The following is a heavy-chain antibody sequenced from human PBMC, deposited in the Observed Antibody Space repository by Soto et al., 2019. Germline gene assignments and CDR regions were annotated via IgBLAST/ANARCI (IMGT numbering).Heavy chain of an antibody. CDR2: IHYNGNT. V-gene: IGHV4-59*01. D-gene: IGHD3-9*01. CDR1: GDSISSYS. Sequence: PSETLSLTCTVSGDSISSYSWSWIRQPPGKGLEWIGNIHYNGNTKYSPSLKSRVTMSVDTSKNHFSLKLISVTTADTAVYYCARDPAPQDNDNLTGYFHFDYWGQGTLVTVSS. CDR3: ARDPAPQDNDNLTGYFHFDY. J-gene: IGHJ4*02.